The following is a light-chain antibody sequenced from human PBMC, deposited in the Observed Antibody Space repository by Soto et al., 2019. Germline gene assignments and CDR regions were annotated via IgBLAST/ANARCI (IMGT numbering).Light chain of an antibody. J-gene: IGLJ3*02. CDR3: NSYAGNNWV. V-gene: IGLV2-8*01. CDR1: SSDVGGYNY. CDR2: EVS. Sequence: QSALTQPPSASGSPGQSVAISCTGTSSDVGGYNYVSWYQHHPGKAPKLIIYEVSKRPSGVPDRFSGSKSGNTASLTVSGLQAEDEADYYCNSYAGNNWVFGGGTKVTVL.